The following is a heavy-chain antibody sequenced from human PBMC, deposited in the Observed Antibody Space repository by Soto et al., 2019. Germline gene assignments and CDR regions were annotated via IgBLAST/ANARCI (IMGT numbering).Heavy chain of an antibody. V-gene: IGHV3-23*01. J-gene: IGHJ4*02. CDR2: ISGSGGVT. CDR1: GFTFSSYD. CDR3: AKNGGEKAVVPHDF. D-gene: IGHD6-19*01. Sequence: PGGSLRLSCAASGFTFSSYDMSWVRQAPGKGLEWVSAISGSGGVTYYADSVKGRFTISRDNSKNTLYLQMNSLRAEDTAVYYCAKNGGEKAVVPHDFWGQGTLVTVSS.